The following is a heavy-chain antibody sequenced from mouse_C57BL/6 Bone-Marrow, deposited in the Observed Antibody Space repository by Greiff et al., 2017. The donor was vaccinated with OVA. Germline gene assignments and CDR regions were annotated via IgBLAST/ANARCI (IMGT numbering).Heavy chain of an antibody. CDR3: ARHDSSGYYFDY. CDR1: GFTFSDYY. J-gene: IGHJ2*01. V-gene: IGHV5-12*01. D-gene: IGHD3-2*02. Sequence: EVKLMESGGGLVQPGGSLKLSCAASGFTFSDYYMYWVRQTPEKRLEWVAYISNGGGSTYYPDTVKGRFTISRDNAKNTLYLQMSRLKSEDTAMYYCARHDSSGYYFDYWGQGTTLTVSS. CDR2: ISNGGGST.